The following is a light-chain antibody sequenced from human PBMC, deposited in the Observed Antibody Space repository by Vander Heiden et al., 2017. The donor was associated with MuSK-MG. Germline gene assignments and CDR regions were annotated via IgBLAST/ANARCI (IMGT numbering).Light chain of an antibody. CDR1: QSVSSN. Sequence: ELVITQSPAPLSVSPGERATLSCRASQSVSSNLAWYQQKPGQAPRLLIYGASTRATGIPARFSGSGSGTEFTLTISSLQSEDFAVYYCQQYNNWPTWTFGQGTKVEIK. CDR3: QQYNNWPTWT. V-gene: IGKV3-15*01. J-gene: IGKJ1*01. CDR2: GAS.